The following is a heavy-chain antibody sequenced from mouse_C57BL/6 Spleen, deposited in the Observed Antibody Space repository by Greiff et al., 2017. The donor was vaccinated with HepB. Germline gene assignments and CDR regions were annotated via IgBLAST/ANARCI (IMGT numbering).Heavy chain of an antibody. J-gene: IGHJ2*01. D-gene: IGHD2-4*01. CDR1: GFTFSSYA. CDR2: ISDGGSYT. CDR3: ARVYDYAYFDY. Sequence: EVMLVESGGGLVKPGGSLKLSCAASGFTFSSYAMSWVRQTPEKRLEWVATISDGGSYTYYPDNVKGRFTISRDNAKNNLYLQMSHLKSEDSAMYYCARVYDYAYFDYWGQGTTLTVSS. V-gene: IGHV5-4*03.